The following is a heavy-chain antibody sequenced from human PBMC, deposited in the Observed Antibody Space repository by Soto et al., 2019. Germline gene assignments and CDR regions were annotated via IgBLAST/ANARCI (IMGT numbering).Heavy chain of an antibody. J-gene: IGHJ5*02. Sequence: QVQLVESGGGVVQPGRSLRLSCAASEFTFSDYGMHWVRQAPGKGLEWVAVIWYDGSNKYYADSVKGRFTISRDNFKTTLYLQMNSLRAEDTAVYYCARDRAAGTTSLFDPWGQGTRVTVSS. CDR1: EFTFSDYG. D-gene: IGHD1-7*01. V-gene: IGHV3-33*01. CDR2: IWYDGSNK. CDR3: ARDRAAGTTSLFDP.